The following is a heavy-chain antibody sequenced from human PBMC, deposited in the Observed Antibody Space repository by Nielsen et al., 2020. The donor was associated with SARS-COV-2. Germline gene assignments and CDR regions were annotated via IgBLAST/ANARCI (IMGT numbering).Heavy chain of an antibody. V-gene: IGHV3-7*03. Sequence: GGSLRLSCAATGFTFSSYIMYWVRQAPGKGLEWVANINTDGTEKNYVDSVKGRFTISRDNAKNSLSLQMSTLKVEDTAVYYCARVDSTRVFAILHWFDPWGQGTLVTVSS. CDR2: INTDGTEK. CDR1: GFTFSSYI. D-gene: IGHD2-21*01. CDR3: ARVDSTRVFAILHWFDP. J-gene: IGHJ5*02.